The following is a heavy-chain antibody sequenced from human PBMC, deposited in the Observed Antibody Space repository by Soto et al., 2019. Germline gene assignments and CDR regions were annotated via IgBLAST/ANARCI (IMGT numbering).Heavy chain of an antibody. CDR2: TYYRSKWYN. Sequence: PSQPLSLTCVISGDSVSSNSAAWNWIRQSPSRGLEWLGRTYYRSKWYNDYAVSVKSRIAISPDTSKNQFSLQLNSVTPEDTAVYYCSRDTSTVFDYWGQGTLVTVSS. CDR3: SRDTSTVFDY. J-gene: IGHJ4*02. CDR1: GDSVSSNSAA. V-gene: IGHV6-1*01. D-gene: IGHD5-12*01.